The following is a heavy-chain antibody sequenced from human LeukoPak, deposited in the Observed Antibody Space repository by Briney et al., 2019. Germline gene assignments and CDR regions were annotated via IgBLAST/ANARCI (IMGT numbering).Heavy chain of an antibody. V-gene: IGHV3-23*01. CDR3: AKEGDTMVRGFDH. CDR1: GFTFSGYA. CDR2: ISGSGGST. D-gene: IGHD3-10*01. Sequence: GGALRLSCADSGFTFSGYAMSWVREAPGEGLEWVSAISGSGGSTYYADSVKGRFTISRDNSKNTLYLQMNSLRAEDTAVYSCAKEGDTMVRGFDHWGQGTLVTVSS. J-gene: IGHJ4*02.